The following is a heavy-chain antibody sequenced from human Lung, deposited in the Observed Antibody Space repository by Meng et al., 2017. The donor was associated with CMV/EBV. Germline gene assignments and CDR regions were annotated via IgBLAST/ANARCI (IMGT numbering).Heavy chain of an antibody. CDR2: SRSKDFSYAT. CDR3: TKDWSHAMDV. V-gene: IGHV3-73*01. D-gene: IGHD1-1*01. CDR1: GFSGSG. Sequence: GESLKISCAVSGFSGSGIHWVRQASGKGLEWVGHSRSKDFSYATEFAASVKGRFTISRDESKNTAHLQMNSLKTEDTAVYYCTKDWSHAMDVWGQGTMVTVSS. J-gene: IGHJ6*02.